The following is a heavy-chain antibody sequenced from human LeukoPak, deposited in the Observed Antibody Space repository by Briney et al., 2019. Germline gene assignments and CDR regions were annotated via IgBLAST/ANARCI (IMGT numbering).Heavy chain of an antibody. CDR2: IYPGDSDT. CDR3: ARHGNYEPMDV. CDR1: GYSFTSYW. J-gene: IGHJ6*03. Sequence: NHGEALKISCKGSGYSFTSYWIGWVRQMPGKGLEWMGIIYPGDSDTRYSPSFQGQVTISADKSISTAYLQWGRLKASDTAMYHCARHGNYEPMDVWGKGTTVTVSS. D-gene: IGHD4-11*01. V-gene: IGHV5-51*01.